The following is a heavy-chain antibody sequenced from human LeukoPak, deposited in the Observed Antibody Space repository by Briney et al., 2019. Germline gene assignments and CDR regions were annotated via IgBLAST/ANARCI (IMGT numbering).Heavy chain of an antibody. CDR2: IIPILAIA. CDR1: RGTFTSYT. D-gene: IGHD3-10*01. CDR3: ASERTVGYFQH. J-gene: IGHJ1*01. V-gene: IGHV1-69*02. Sequence: SVRLCCKASRGTFTSYTISWVRQAPGHGLEWMGRIIPILAIANYAQKFQGRVTITAEKSTSTAYIDLSSLSSEATAVYYCASERTVGYFQHWGQGTLATVSS.